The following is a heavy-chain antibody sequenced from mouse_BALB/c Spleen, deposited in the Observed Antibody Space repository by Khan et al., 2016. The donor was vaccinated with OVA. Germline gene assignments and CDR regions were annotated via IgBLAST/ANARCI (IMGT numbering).Heavy chain of an antibody. CDR3: ARGDNGY. CDR2: LSYSGST. V-gene: IGHV3-2*02. D-gene: IGHD3-2*01. CDR1: GYSITSDYA. Sequence: EVQLQESGPGLVKTSQSLSLTCTVTGYSITSDYAWNWIRQFPGNKLEWMGYLSYSGSTSYNPSLKSRISNTRDTSKKQFFLQLSSVPTADTDKYDCARGDNGYLGQGTSLTVSS. J-gene: IGHJ2*02.